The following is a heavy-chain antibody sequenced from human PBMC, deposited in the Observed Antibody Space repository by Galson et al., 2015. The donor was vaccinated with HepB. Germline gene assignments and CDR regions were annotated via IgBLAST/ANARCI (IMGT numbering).Heavy chain of an antibody. CDR1: GYTFTTYG. Sequence: SVKVSCKASGYTFTTYGISWVRQAPGQGLEWMGWISAYSGNTKYAQKVQGRVTMTTDTSTSTAYMELRSLRSDDTAVYYCARTRGAGYYFDYWGQGTLVTVSS. D-gene: IGHD1-26*01. J-gene: IGHJ4*02. V-gene: IGHV1-18*04. CDR3: ARTRGAGYYFDY. CDR2: ISAYSGNT.